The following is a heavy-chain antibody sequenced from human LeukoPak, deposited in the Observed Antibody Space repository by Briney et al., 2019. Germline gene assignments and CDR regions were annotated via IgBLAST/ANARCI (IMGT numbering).Heavy chain of an antibody. Sequence: GESLKISCKGSGYSFTSYWIAWERQMPGKGLECMGVIYPGDSDTRYSPSFQGQVTISADKSSNTAYLQWSSLKASDTAIYYCVRHLSDITSCPNYWGPGTLITVAS. V-gene: IGHV5-51*01. D-gene: IGHD2-2*01. J-gene: IGHJ4*02. CDR1: GYSFTSYW. CDR2: IYPGDSDT. CDR3: VRHLSDITSCPNY.